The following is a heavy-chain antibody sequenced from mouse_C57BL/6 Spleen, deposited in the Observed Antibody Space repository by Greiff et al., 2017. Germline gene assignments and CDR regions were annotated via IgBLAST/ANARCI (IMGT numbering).Heavy chain of an antibody. CDR3: ARRGAGTGGYYFDY. CDR2: IDPSDSYT. J-gene: IGHJ2*01. Sequence: QVQLQQPGAELVMPGASVKLSCKASGYTFTSYWMHWVKQRPGQGLEWIGEIDPSDSYTNYNQKFKGKSTLTVAKSSSTAYMPLSSLTSDDSAVYYCARRGAGTGGYYFDYWGQGTTLTVSS. CDR1: GYTFTSYW. V-gene: IGHV1-69*01. D-gene: IGHD3-3*01.